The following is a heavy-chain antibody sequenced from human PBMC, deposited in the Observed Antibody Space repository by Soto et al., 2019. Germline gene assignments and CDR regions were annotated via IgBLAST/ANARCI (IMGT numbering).Heavy chain of an antibody. D-gene: IGHD4-17*01. V-gene: IGHV1-46*02. CDR3: ARVALGCDYADV. Sequence: ASVKVSCKAFGYTFNAFYMHWVRQAPGQGLEWMGVINPSGDGTSYAQKFQGRVTMTRDTSTSTVYMELSSLRSEDTAVYYCARVALGCDYADVWGQGTTVTVSS. CDR1: GYTFNAFY. J-gene: IGHJ6*02. CDR2: INPSGDGT.